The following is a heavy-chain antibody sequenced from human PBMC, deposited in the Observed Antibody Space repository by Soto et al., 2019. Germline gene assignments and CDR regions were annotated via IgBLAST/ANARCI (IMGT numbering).Heavy chain of an antibody. CDR3: VHTSGSGNSACFDY. CDR2: IYWDDDK. V-gene: IGHV2-5*02. D-gene: IGHD3-10*01. CDR1: GFSLSTSRVG. J-gene: IGHJ4*02. Sequence: QITLKESGPTLVKPTQTLTLTCTFSGFSLSTSRVGVGWIRQPPGTALEWLALIYWDDDKRYSPSLKNRLTITKDTSKNQVVLTMTNADPVDTATYYCVHTSGSGNSACFDYWGQGTLVTVSS.